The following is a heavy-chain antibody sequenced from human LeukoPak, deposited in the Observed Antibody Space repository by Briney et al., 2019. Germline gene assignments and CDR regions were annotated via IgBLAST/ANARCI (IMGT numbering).Heavy chain of an antibody. CDR3: ATSVGTTGTT. V-gene: IGHV4-59*08. CDR1: AGSISSYY. CDR2: IYYTGTT. Sequence: PSETLSLTCTVSAGSISSYYWNWLRQSPGKGLEWIGYIYYTGTTKYNPSLTSRVTLSIDTSKNQFSLKLSSVTAADTAVYYCATSVGTTGTTWGQGTLVIVSS. D-gene: IGHD1-1*01. J-gene: IGHJ4*02.